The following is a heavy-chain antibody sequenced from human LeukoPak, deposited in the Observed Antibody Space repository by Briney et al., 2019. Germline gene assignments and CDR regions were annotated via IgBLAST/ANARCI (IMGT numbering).Heavy chain of an antibody. V-gene: IGHV1-18*01. CDR3: ARMKWLLLPGSAFDI. D-gene: IGHD3-22*01. J-gene: IGHJ3*02. CDR2: MNPNSGNT. CDR1: GYTFTSYD. Sequence: ASVKVSCKASGYTFTSYDINWVRQATGQGLEWMGWMNPNSGNTNYAQKLQGRVTMTTDTSTSTAYMELRSLRSDDTAVYYCARMKWLLLPGSAFDIWGQGTMVTVSS.